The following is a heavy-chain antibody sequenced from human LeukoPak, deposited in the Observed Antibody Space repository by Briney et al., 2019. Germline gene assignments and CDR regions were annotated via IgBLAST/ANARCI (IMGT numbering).Heavy chain of an antibody. V-gene: IGHV3-66*01. CDR1: GFTVSSNY. Sequence: GGSLRLSCAASGFTVSSNYMSWVRQAPGKGLEWVSVIYSGGSTYYADSVKGRFTISRDNSKNTLYLQMNSLRAEDTAVYYCAKEYYYDSSGYPTPLFDYWGQGTLVTVSS. J-gene: IGHJ4*02. D-gene: IGHD3-22*01. CDR2: IYSGGST. CDR3: AKEYYYDSSGYPTPLFDY.